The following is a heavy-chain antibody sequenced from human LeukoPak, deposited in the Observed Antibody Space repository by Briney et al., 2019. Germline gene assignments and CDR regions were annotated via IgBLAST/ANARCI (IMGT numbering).Heavy chain of an antibody. J-gene: IGHJ6*02. CDR2: IIPIFGIA. V-gene: IGHV1-69*10. CDR3: ARQRRYYDILTGYNPAYYYYGMDV. D-gene: IGHD3-9*01. Sequence: SVKVSCKASGGTFISYAISWVRQAPGQGLEWMGGIIPIFGIANYAQKFQGRVTITADKSTSTAYIELSSLRSEDTAVYYCARQRRYYDILTGYNPAYYYYGMDVWGQGTTVTVSS. CDR1: GGTFISYA.